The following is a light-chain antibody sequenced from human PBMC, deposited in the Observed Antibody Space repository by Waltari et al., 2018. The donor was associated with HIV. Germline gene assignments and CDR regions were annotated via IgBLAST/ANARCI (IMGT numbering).Light chain of an antibody. CDR1: SSNIGSSY. J-gene: IGLJ2*01. CDR3: AVWDDGLSGVV. CDR2: RNY. V-gene: IGLV1-47*01. Sequence: QSVLTQSPSASGTPGQRVTISCSGSSSNIGSSYVYWYQKVPGTAPKLLIYRNYQRPSGVPDRFSGSKSVTTASLAISGLRSEDEADYYCAVWDDGLSGVVFGGGTKLTVL.